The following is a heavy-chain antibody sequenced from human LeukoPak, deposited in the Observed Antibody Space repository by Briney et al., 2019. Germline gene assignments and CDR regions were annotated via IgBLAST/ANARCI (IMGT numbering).Heavy chain of an antibody. CDR2: ISTCNGNT. Sequence: ASVKVSCKASGYTFSRFGITWVRQAPGQGLEWMGWISTCNGNTNYAQKLQGRVTMTTDTSTSTAYMELRSLRSDDTAVYYCARDGDYVWGSYRPYPDYWGQGTLVTVSS. J-gene: IGHJ4*02. V-gene: IGHV1-18*01. D-gene: IGHD3-16*02. CDR1: GYTFSRFG. CDR3: ARDGDYVWGSYRPYPDY.